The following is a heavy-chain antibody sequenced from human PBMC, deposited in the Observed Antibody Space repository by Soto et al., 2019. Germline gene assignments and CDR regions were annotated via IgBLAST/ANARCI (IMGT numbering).Heavy chain of an antibody. CDR2: ITGSDGNT. CDR3: AKTVSTTWAFDY. D-gene: IGHD2-2*01. Sequence: EVQLLESGGGLVQPGGSPRLSCAASGFTFSSYAMSWVRQAPGKGLEWVSAITGSDGNTYYADSVKGRFTISRDNSKNTLYLQMNSLRADDTAVYYCAKTVSTTWAFDYWGQGTLVTVSS. CDR1: GFTFSSYA. J-gene: IGHJ4*02. V-gene: IGHV3-23*01.